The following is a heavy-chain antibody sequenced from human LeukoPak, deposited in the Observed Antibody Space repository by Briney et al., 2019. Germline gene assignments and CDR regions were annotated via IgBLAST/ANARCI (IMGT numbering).Heavy chain of an antibody. V-gene: IGHV3-23*01. CDR2: ISRSGGST. CDR3: AKGGVSSGWYFEVFDY. D-gene: IGHD6-19*01. CDR1: GFTFSSYA. Sequence: PGGSLRLSCAASGFTFSSYAMSWVRQAPGKGLEGVSAISRSGGSTYYADSVKGRFTISRDNSKNTLYLQMNSLRAEDTAVYYCAKGGVSSGWYFEVFDYWGQGTLVTVSS. J-gene: IGHJ4*02.